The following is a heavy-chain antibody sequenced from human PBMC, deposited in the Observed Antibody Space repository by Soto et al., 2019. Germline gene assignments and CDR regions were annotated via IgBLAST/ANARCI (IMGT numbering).Heavy chain of an antibody. Sequence: QVQLVESGGGVVQPGESLRLSCAASGFTFSSYGMHWVRQTPGKGLEWVAVIRYDGNNKDYADSVKGRFTISRDNSKNTVYLQMNSLRAEDTALYYCARARLMYSTGWYPFDYWGQGALVTVSS. CDR2: IRYDGNNK. CDR1: GFTFSSYG. D-gene: IGHD6-19*01. V-gene: IGHV3-33*01. CDR3: ARARLMYSTGWYPFDY. J-gene: IGHJ4*02.